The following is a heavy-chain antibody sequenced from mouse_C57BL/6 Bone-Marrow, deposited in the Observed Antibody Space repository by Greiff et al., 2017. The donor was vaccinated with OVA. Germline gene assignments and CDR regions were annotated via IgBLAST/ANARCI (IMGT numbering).Heavy chain of an antibody. CDR3: ARGDYDEGYAMDY. V-gene: IGHV5-15*01. CDR2: ISNLAYSI. D-gene: IGHD2-4*01. J-gene: IGHJ4*01. Sequence: EVQLVESGGGLVQPGGSLKLSCAASGFTFSDYGMAWVRQAPRKGPEWVAFISNLAYSIYYADTVTGRFTISRENAKNTLYLEMSSLRSEDTAMYYCARGDYDEGYAMDYWGQGTSGTVSS. CDR1: GFTFSDYG.